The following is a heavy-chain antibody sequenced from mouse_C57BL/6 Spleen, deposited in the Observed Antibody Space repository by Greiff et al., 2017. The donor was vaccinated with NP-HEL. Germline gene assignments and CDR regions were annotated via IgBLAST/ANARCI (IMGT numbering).Heavy chain of an antibody. CDR2: ISDGGSYT. J-gene: IGHJ2*01. Sequence: EVQGVESGGGLVKPGGSLKLSCAASGFTFSSYAMSWVRQTPEKRLEWVATISDGGSYTYYPDNVKGRFTISRDNAKNNLYLQLSHLKSEDTAMYYCARALCHYFDYWGQGTTLTVSS. D-gene: IGHD6-1*01. CDR3: ARALCHYFDY. CDR1: GFTFSSYA. V-gene: IGHV5-4*01.